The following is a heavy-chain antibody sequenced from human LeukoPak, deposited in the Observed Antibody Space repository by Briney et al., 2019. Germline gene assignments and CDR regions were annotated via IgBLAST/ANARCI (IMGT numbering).Heavy chain of an antibody. CDR3: VKDSLIRAFDI. CDR1: GFTFSSYA. Sequence: GGSLRLSCSASGFTFSSYAMHWVRQAPGKGLEYVSATRRKGGSTYYADPVEGRFNIHRESHKTTLYLQMSSLRAENTAVYYCVKDSLIRAFDIWGQGTMVTVSS. V-gene: IGHV3-64D*06. J-gene: IGHJ3*02. D-gene: IGHD3-16*01. CDR2: TRRKGGST.